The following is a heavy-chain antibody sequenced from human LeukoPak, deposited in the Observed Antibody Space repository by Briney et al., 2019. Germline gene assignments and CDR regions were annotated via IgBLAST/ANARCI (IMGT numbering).Heavy chain of an antibody. J-gene: IGHJ4*02. D-gene: IGHD5-24*01. V-gene: IGHV3-11*04. CDR1: GFSFRDRY. CDR3: TRDQGWQQFDS. Sequence: GGSLRLSCAATGFSFRDRYMSWIRQAPGKGMEWVAYISPNSDNIHYADSVKGRFTISRDNAKNSLYLQMNSLRDDDTAVYFCTRDQGWQQFDSWGQGTLVTVSS. CDR2: ISPNSDNI.